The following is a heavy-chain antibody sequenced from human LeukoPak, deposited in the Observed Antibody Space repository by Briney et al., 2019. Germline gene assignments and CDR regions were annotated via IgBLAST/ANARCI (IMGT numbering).Heavy chain of an antibody. D-gene: IGHD3-22*01. CDR3: ARYDSSGYCFDY. CDR1: GFSLSTSGMR. CDR2: IDWDDDK. J-gene: IGHJ4*02. Sequence: SGPALVKPTQTLTLTCTFSGFSLSTSGMRVSWIRQPPGKALEWLARIDWDDDKFYSTSLRTRLTISKDTSKNQVVLTMANMDPVDTATYYCARYDSSGYCFDYWGKGTLVTVSS. V-gene: IGHV2-70*04.